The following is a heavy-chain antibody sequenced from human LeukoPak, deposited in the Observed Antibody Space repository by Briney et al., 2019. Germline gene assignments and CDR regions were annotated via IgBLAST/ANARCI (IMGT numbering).Heavy chain of an antibody. V-gene: IGHV1-69*04. D-gene: IGHD3-10*01. Sequence: GASVKVSCKASGGTFSSYAISWVRQAPGQGLEWMGRIIPILGIANYAQKFQGRVTITADKSTSTAYMELSSLRSEDTAVYYCARNSLSRAYYYGSGSYSELDYWGQGTLVTVSS. CDR1: GGTFSSYA. CDR2: IIPILGIA. J-gene: IGHJ4*02. CDR3: ARNSLSRAYYYGSGSYSELDY.